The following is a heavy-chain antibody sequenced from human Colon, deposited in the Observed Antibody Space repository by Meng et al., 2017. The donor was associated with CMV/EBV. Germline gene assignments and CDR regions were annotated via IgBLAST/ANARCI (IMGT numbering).Heavy chain of an antibody. CDR3: TTLPFASTPYYFDN. CDR2: ITTSGRYI. J-gene: IGHJ4*02. CDR1: GFSFPDYT. D-gene: IGHD1-14*01. V-gene: IGHV3-21*06. Sequence: GESLKISCAASGFSFPDYTMNWVRQAPGKGLEWVSSITTSGRYIYYSDSVQGRFTISRDDAKTSLYLQMDSLRAEDTAVYYCTTLPFASTPYYFDNWGQGTLVTVSS.